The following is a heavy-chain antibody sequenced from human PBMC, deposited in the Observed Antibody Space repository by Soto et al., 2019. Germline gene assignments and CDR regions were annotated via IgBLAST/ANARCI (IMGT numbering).Heavy chain of an antibody. V-gene: IGHV1-46*01. CDR2: INPSGGNT. CDR1: GYTFTSYY. D-gene: IGHD3-10*01. Sequence: EASVKVSCKASGYTFTSYYMHWVRQAPGQGLEWMGIINPSGGNTSYAQKFQGRVTMTRNTSTSTAYMELSSLTSEDTAVYYCAGGILRGSYEMSWFGEWGKGTQVT. CDR3: AGGILRGSYEMSWFGE. J-gene: IGHJ5*02.